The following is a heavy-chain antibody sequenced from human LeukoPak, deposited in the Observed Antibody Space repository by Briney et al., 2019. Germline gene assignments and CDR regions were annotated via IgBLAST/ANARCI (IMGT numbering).Heavy chain of an antibody. D-gene: IGHD3-16*01. V-gene: IGHV3-30*02. CDR3: AKGSRIMITFGGVIVDAFDI. Sequence: PGGSLRLSCAASGFTFSSYGMHWVRQAPGKGLEWVAAIWYDGSNKYYADSVKGRFTISRDNSKNTLYLQMNSLRAEDTAVYYCAKGSRIMITFGGVIVDAFDIWGQGTMVTVSS. J-gene: IGHJ3*02. CDR1: GFTFSSYG. CDR2: IWYDGSNK.